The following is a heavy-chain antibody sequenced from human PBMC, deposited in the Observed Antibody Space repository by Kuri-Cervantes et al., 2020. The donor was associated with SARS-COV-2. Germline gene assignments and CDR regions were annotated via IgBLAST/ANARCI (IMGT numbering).Heavy chain of an antibody. Sequence: GESLKISCAASGFNFSSYSMNWVRQAPGKGLEWVSYISSSSSTIYYADSVKGRFTISRENAKNSLYLQMNSLRDEDTAVYYCARDGGSTIFGVVIISDYYYGMDVWGQGNTGNVSS. D-gene: IGHD3-3*01. V-gene: IGHV3-48*02. CDR1: GFNFSSYS. CDR3: ARDGGSTIFGVVIISDYYYGMDV. J-gene: IGHJ6*01. CDR2: ISSSSSTI.